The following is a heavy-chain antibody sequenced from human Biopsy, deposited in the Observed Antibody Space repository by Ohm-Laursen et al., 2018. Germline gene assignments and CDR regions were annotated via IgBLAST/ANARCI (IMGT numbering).Heavy chain of an antibody. J-gene: IGHJ5*01. D-gene: IGHD1-14*01. CDR3: VKQWGGYNFDS. CDR1: GFTFHTYA. V-gene: IGHV3-23*01. CDR2: IDVSDYNT. Sequence: SLRLSRSASGFTFHTYAMNWVRKAQATGLEWVAHIDVSDYNTYYADSVMGRFTISRDNSKQMVHLEINSLTADDTSVYYCVKQWGGYNFDSWGQGTLVTVSS.